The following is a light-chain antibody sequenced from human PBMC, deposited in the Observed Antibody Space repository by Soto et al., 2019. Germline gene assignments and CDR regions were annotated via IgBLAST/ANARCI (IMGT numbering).Light chain of an antibody. J-gene: IGLJ2*01. Sequence: QLVLTQSPSASASLGASVKLTCTLSSGHRNYAIAWHQQQSEKGPRYLMKLNSDGSPSKGDGIPDRFSGSSSVAERYLTISSLQSEDEADYYCQTWGSGIVVFGGGTKLTVL. CDR2: LNSDGSP. CDR1: SGHRNYA. CDR3: QTWGSGIVV. V-gene: IGLV4-69*01.